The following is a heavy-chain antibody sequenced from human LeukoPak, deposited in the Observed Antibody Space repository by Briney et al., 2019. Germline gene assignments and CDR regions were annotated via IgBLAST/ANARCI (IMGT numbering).Heavy chain of an antibody. CDR2: IYSGGST. CDR3: ARAPARRHYYYYGMDV. V-gene: IGHV3-53*01. Sequence: GGSLRLSCAASGFSLSSKWMHWVRQAPGKGLEWVSVIYSGGSTYYADSVKGRFTISRDNSKNTLYLQMNSLRAEDTAVYYCARAPARRHYYYYGMDVWGQGTTVTVSS. CDR1: GFSLSSKW. J-gene: IGHJ6*02.